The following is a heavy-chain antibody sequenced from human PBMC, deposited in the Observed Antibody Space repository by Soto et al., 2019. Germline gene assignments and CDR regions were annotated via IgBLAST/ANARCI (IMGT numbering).Heavy chain of an antibody. D-gene: IGHD3-10*01. CDR2: IYYSGST. CDR1: GGSISSYY. V-gene: IGHV4-59*01. J-gene: IGHJ6*02. Sequence: PSETLSLTCTVSGGSISSYYWIWIRQPPGKGLEWIGYIYYSGSTNYNPSLKSRVTISVDTSKNQFSLKLSSVTAADTAVYYCARELMVRGVNYYYYGMDVWGQGTTVTVSS. CDR3: ARELMVRGVNYYYYGMDV.